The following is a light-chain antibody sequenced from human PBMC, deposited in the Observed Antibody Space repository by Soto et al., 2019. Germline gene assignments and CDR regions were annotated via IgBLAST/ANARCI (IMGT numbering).Light chain of an antibody. CDR3: SSYTSSSIYV. Sequence: QSALTQPASVSWSPGQSITISCTGTSSDVGGYSYVSWYQQLPGKAPKLMIYDVSDRPSGVSNRFSGSKSGNMASLTISGLQAEDEADYYCSSYTSSSIYVFGTGTKVNVL. CDR1: SSDVGGYSY. V-gene: IGLV2-14*01. CDR2: DVS. J-gene: IGLJ1*01.